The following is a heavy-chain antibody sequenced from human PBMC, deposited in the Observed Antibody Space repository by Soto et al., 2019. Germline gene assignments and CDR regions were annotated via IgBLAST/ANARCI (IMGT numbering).Heavy chain of an antibody. CDR3: ARDEDY. J-gene: IGHJ4*02. V-gene: IGHV1-3*01. CDR1: GYTFTTYA. Sequence: QVQLVQSGAEVKKPGASVKVSCKASGYTFTTYAMHWVRQAPGQRLGWMGWINVGNGNTKYSQKFQGRVALTRDTSASTSYMELTNLRSEDTAVYYCARDEDYWGQGTLVTVSS. CDR2: INVGNGNT.